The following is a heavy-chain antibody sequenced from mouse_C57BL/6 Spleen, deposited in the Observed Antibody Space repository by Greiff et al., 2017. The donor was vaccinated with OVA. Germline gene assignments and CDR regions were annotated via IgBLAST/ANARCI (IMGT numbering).Heavy chain of an antibody. J-gene: IGHJ2*01. CDR1: GYTFTSYW. CDR2: IHPNSGST. Sequence: VQLQQPGAELVKPGASVKLSCKASGYTFTSYWMHWVKQRPGQGLEWIGMIHPNSGSTNYNVKFKSKATLTVDKSSSTAYMQLSSLTSEDSAVYYCARTKSPIPDYWGQGTTLTVSS. V-gene: IGHV1-64*01. CDR3: ARTKSPIPDY.